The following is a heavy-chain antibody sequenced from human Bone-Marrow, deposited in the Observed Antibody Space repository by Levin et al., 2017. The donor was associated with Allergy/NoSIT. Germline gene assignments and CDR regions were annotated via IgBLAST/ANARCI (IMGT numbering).Heavy chain of an antibody. CDR3: AKDNVRGSSTTLFDY. D-gene: IGHD6-6*01. CDR1: GFIVSSYA. Sequence: GGSLRLSCAASGFIVSSYAMSWVRQAPGKGLEWVSGISGSGGSTYYSDSVKGRFTISRDNSKNTLYLQMNSLRGEDTAVYYCAKDNVRGSSTTLFDYWGQGTLVAVSS. V-gene: IGHV3-23*01. J-gene: IGHJ4*02. CDR2: ISGSGGST.